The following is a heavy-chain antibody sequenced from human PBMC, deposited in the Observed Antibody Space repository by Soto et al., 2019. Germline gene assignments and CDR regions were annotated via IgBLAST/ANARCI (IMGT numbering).Heavy chain of an antibody. CDR1: GGSISSSSYY. J-gene: IGHJ4*02. V-gene: IGHV4-39*01. CDR2: IYYSGST. CDR3: ARLQDYYDSSGLYYFDY. Sequence: KPSETLSLTCTVSGGSISSSSYYWGWIRQPPGKGLEWIGSIYYSGSTYYNPSLKSRVTISVDTSKNQFSLKLSSVTAADTAVYYCARLQDYYDSSGLYYFDYRGQGTLVTVSS. D-gene: IGHD3-22*01.